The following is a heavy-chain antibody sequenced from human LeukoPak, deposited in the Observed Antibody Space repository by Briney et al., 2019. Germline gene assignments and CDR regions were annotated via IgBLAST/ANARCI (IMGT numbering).Heavy chain of an antibody. CDR1: GGSISSGGYY. J-gene: IGHJ6*03. Sequence: SQTLSPTCTVSGGSISSGGYYWSWIRQHPGKGLEWIGYIYYSGSTYYNPSLKSRVTISVDTSKNQFSLKLSSVTAADTAVYYCARVVWAATPGAWGYYYYMDVWGKGTTVTVSS. D-gene: IGHD2-2*02. CDR2: IYYSGST. CDR3: ARVVWAATPGAWGYYYYMDV. V-gene: IGHV4-31*03.